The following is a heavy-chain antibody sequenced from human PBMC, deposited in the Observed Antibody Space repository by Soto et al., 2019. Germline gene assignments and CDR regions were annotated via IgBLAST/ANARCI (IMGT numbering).Heavy chain of an antibody. J-gene: IGHJ6*02. V-gene: IGHV3-33*01. CDR2: IWSDGSNY. Sequence: QVQLVESGGDVVQPGRSLRLSCAASGYTFSSFGMHWVRQAPGKGLEWVALIWSDGSNYYHADSVKGRFTISRDNSKNTLYLQMNSLRAEDTAVYYCARDSLYCSSTSCQSGMDVWGQGTTVTVSS. CDR1: GYTFSSFG. CDR3: ARDSLYCSSTSCQSGMDV. D-gene: IGHD2-2*01.